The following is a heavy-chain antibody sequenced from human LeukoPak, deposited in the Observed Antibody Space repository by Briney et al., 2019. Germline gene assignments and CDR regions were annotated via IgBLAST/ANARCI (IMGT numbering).Heavy chain of an antibody. D-gene: IGHD3-16*02. Sequence: GGSLRLSCAASAFTSSSNWMHWVRQAPGKGLVWISRINRDGSTTRYADSVKGRFTISRGNAKNTLYLQMNSLRAEDTAVYYCAGDSLTSWGQGTLVTVSS. CDR1: AFTSSSNW. J-gene: IGHJ4*02. V-gene: IGHV3-74*01. CDR3: AGDSLTS. CDR2: INRDGSTT.